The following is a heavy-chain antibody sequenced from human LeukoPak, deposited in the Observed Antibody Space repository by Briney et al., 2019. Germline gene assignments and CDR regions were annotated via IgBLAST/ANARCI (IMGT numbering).Heavy chain of an antibody. CDR3: ARQRGGQYEDGFDI. V-gene: IGHV3-48*03. CDR2: ISSSGSTI. D-gene: IGHD2-8*01. CDR1: GFTFSSYE. J-gene: IGHJ3*02. Sequence: GGSLRLSCAASGFTFSSYEMNWVRQAPGKGLEWVSYISSSGSTIYYADSVKGRFTISRDNAKNSLYLQMNSLRSEDTAVYYCARQRGGQYEDGFDIWGQGTMVTVSS.